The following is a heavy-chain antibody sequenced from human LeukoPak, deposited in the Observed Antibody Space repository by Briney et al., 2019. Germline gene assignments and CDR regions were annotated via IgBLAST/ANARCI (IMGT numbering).Heavy chain of an antibody. CDR1: GFTFSSYA. V-gene: IGHV3-23*01. CDR2: ISASGANA. D-gene: IGHD1-26*01. Sequence: PGGSLRLSCAASGFTFSSYAMSWVRQAPGKGLEWVSVISASGANAYYADSVKGRFTISRDNSKNTLYLQMNNLRGEDTAEYYCAKDMELASWGQGTLVTVSS. CDR3: AKDMELAS. J-gene: IGHJ5*02.